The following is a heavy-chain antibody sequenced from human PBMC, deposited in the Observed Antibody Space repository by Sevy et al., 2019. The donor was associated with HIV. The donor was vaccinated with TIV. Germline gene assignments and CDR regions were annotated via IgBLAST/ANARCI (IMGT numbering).Heavy chain of an antibody. D-gene: IGHD3-22*01. V-gene: IGHV4-59*12. CDR3: ARVRRPPPVVDSNWYFDV. CDR2: VYHSGTT. CDR1: GASITSYY. Sequence: SETLSLTCAVSGASITSYYWNWIRQSPGKGLEWIAYVYHSGTTSYNPSLKSRVSISLDTSRKQFSLTLYSVTAADTAIYYCARVRRPPPVVDSNWYFDVWGRGTLVTVSS. J-gene: IGHJ2*01.